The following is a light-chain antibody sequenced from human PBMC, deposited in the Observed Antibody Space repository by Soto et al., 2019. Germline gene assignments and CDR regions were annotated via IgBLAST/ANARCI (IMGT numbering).Light chain of an antibody. Sequence: QLVLAQSPSASASLGASVKLTCTLSSGHSTYAIAWHQQQPEKGPRYLMKLNSDGSHTKGDGIPERFSGSSSGAERYLSISSLQSEDEADDYCQSWDTGIHRVFGGGTKLTVL. CDR3: QSWDTGIHRV. CDR2: LNSDGSH. V-gene: IGLV4-69*01. CDR1: SGHSTYA. J-gene: IGLJ2*01.